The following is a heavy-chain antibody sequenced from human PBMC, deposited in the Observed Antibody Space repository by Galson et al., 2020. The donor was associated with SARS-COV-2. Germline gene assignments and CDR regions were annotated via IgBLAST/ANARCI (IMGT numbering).Heavy chain of an antibody. J-gene: IGHJ5*02. CDR3: ATDGHVYHYESSTYENWFGP. CDR1: GFMFSSYA. V-gene: IGHV3-23*01. CDR2: ISGTGGST. Sequence: GGSMRLSCAASGFMFSSYAMTWVRQAPGKGLEWVSGISGTGGSTYYADSVEGRFTISRDNSVNTLYLQMNSLRADDAAVYYCATDGHVYHYESSTYENWFGPWGQGTLVTVSA. D-gene: IGHD3-22*01.